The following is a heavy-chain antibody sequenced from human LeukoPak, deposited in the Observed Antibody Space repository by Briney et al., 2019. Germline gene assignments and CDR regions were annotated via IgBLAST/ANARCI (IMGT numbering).Heavy chain of an antibody. V-gene: IGHV3-7*01. Sequence: PGGSLRLSCAAYRSTFVHYWMSWVRQAPGKGLEWVANINQDGSEKYYVDSVKGRFIISRDNAENSVYLHMNSLRADDTAVYYCARDVRNRVGLNYYHQYMDVWGKGTTVTVSS. CDR1: RSTFVHYW. J-gene: IGHJ6*03. CDR3: ARDVRNRVGLNYYHQYMDV. D-gene: IGHD1-26*01. CDR2: INQDGSEK.